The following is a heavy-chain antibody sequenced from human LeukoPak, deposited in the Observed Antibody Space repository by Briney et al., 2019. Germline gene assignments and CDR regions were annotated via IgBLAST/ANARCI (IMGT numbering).Heavy chain of an antibody. J-gene: IGHJ4*02. Sequence: GGSLRLSCAASGFTFSSYGMHWVRQAPGKGLEWVANIKQDGSEKYYVDSVKGRFTISRDNAKNSLYLQMNSLRAEDTAVYYCARDLMYSSSWYMYYFDYWGQGTLVTVSS. CDR1: GFTFSSYG. CDR2: IKQDGSEK. CDR3: ARDLMYSSSWYMYYFDY. V-gene: IGHV3-7*01. D-gene: IGHD6-13*01.